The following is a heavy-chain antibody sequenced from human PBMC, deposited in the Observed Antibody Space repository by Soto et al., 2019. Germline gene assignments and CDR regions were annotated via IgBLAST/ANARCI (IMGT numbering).Heavy chain of an antibody. J-gene: IGHJ4*02. Sequence: SGTPSLTCTVSDGAISSSSYYWGWIRQPPGKGLEWIGSIFYSGSTYYNPSLKSRVTISVDTSKNQFSLKLSSVTAADTAVYYCARRGGATIMDYWGQGTLVTVSS. V-gene: IGHV4-39*01. CDR3: ARRGGATIMDY. D-gene: IGHD5-12*01. CDR1: DGAISSSSYY. CDR2: IFYSGST.